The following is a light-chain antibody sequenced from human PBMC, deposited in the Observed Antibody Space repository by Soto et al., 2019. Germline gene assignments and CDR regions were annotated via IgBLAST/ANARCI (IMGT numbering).Light chain of an antibody. V-gene: IGLV2-23*02. CDR1: SSDVGSYNL. CDR2: EVS. J-gene: IGLJ1*01. Sequence: QSVLTQPASVSGSPGQSITISCTGTSSDVGSYNLVSWYQQHPGKAPKLMIYEVSKRPSGVSNRFSGSKSGNTASLTISGLQAEDEADYYCCSYAGSSFYVFGTGTKGTVL. CDR3: CSYAGSSFYV.